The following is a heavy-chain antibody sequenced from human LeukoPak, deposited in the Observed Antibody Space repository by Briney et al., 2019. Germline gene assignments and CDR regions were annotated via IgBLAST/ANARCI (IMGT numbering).Heavy chain of an antibody. D-gene: IGHD4-17*01. CDR2: INHSGST. CDR1: GGSFSGYY. CDR3: ARGDRTVTATNFDY. Sequence: SETLSLTCAVYGGSFSGYYWSWIRQPPGKGLEWIGEINHSGSTNYNPSLKSRVTISVDTSKNQFSLKPSSVTAADTAVYYCARGDRTVTATNFDYWGQGTLVTVSS. J-gene: IGHJ4*02. V-gene: IGHV4-34*01.